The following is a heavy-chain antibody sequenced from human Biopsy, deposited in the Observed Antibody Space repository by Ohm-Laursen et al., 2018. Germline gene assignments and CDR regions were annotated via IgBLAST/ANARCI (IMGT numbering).Heavy chain of an antibody. V-gene: IGHV4-59*01. J-gene: IGHJ2*01. D-gene: IGHD3-22*01. CDR2: VYYTGST. CDR1: GDSISSYY. Sequence: GTLSLTCTVSGDSISSYYWSWIRQPPGKGLQRIGYVYYTGSTDYNPSLQSRVTISVDTSKNHFSLRLRSVTPADTAIYYCARERGYYSDRTVPGYFDLWGRGTLVTVSS. CDR3: ARERGYYSDRTVPGYFDL.